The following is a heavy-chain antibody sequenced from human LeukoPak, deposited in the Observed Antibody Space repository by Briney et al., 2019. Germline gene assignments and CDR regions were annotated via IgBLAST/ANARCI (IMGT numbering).Heavy chain of an antibody. CDR2: IKYDGSLK. J-gene: IGHJ4*02. D-gene: IGHD3-22*01. CDR3: ASSHDSSGND. V-gene: IGHV3-7*01. CDR1: GFSFSSYW. Sequence: GSLRLSCAASGFSFSSYWMAWVRQAPGKGLEWVANIKYDGSLKFYGGSVKGRFTISRDNTKNSLYLEMHSLRVDDTALYFCASSHDSSGNDWGQGTMVTVSS.